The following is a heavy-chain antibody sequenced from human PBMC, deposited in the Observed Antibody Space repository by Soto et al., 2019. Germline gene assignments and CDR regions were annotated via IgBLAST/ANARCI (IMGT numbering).Heavy chain of an antibody. J-gene: IGHJ6*02. CDR2: ISWNSGSI. CDR3: AKDLGVVTAYGMDV. Sequence: GGSLRLSCAASGFTFDDYAMHWVRQAPGKGLEWVSGISWNSGSIGYADSVKGRFTTSRDNAKNSLYLQMNSLRAEDTALYYCAKDLGVVTAYGMDVWGQGTTVTVAS. D-gene: IGHD3-3*01. CDR1: GFTFDDYA. V-gene: IGHV3-9*01.